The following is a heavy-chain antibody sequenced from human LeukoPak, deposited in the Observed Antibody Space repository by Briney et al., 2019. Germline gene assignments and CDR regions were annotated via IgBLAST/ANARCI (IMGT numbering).Heavy chain of an antibody. Sequence: PGRSLRLSCSASGFNFNYLAMSWIRQAPGKRLEWVSTIGDSGSGGSYADSVRGRFTISRDNSKNIVYLQMHSLRVDDSAVYYCSRIKYGGNSGYHFDYWGQGTLVTVSS. J-gene: IGHJ4*02. CDR3: SRIKYGGNSGYHFDY. V-gene: IGHV3-23*01. CDR1: GFNFNYLA. D-gene: IGHD4-23*01. CDR2: IGDSGSGG.